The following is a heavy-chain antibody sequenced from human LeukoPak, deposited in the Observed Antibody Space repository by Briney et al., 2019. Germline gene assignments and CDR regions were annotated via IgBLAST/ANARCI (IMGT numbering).Heavy chain of an antibody. Sequence: PSETLSLTCTVSGGSISSYYWSWIRQPPGKGLEWIGYIYYSGSTNYSPSLKSRVTISVDTSKNQFSLKLSSVTAADTAVYYCARATVTAPSFDYWGQGTLVTVSS. D-gene: IGHD4-11*01. CDR1: GGSISSYY. CDR3: ARATVTAPSFDY. CDR2: IYYSGST. V-gene: IGHV4-59*01. J-gene: IGHJ4*02.